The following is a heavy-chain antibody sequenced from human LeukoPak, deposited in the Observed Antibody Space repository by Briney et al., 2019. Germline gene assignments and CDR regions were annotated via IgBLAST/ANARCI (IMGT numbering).Heavy chain of an antibody. J-gene: IGHJ6*02. CDR2: INPNSGGT. D-gene: IGHD5/OR15-5a*01. V-gene: IGHV1-2*02. Sequence: PVASVKVSCKASGYTFTGYYMHWVRQAPGQGLEWMGWINPNSGGTNYAQKFQGRVTMTRDTSISTAYMELSRLRSDDTAVYYCARGSRSTSLDGMDVWGQGTTVTVSS. CDR3: ARGSRSTSLDGMDV. CDR1: GYTFTGYY.